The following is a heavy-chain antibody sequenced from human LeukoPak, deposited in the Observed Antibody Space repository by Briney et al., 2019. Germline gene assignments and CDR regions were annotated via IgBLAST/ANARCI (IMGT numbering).Heavy chain of an antibody. Sequence: PGGSLRLSCTGSGFNFNMFAMNWVRQAPGQGLEWVSGLSRGGATTNYADSVKGRFTISRDKSKNMVFLQMNSLRPEDTAVYYCAKEQRIRHCSEGVCMEGYYFDYWGQGTLVTVSP. J-gene: IGHJ4*02. CDR1: GFNFNMFA. D-gene: IGHD2-8*01. V-gene: IGHV3-23*01. CDR3: AKEQRIRHCSEGVCMEGYYFDY. CDR2: LSRGGATT.